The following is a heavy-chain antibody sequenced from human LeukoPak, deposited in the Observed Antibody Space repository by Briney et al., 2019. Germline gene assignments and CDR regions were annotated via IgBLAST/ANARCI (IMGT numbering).Heavy chain of an antibody. CDR3: ARILYYAYAFDI. D-gene: IGHD3-10*01. Sequence: PSETLSLTCAVSGYSISSGYYWGWIRQPPVKGLEWIGSIYHSGSTYYNPSLKSRVTISVDTSKNQFSLKLSSVTAADTAVYYCARILYYAYAFDIWGQGTMVTASS. J-gene: IGHJ3*02. V-gene: IGHV4-38-2*01. CDR1: GYSISSGYY. CDR2: IYHSGST.